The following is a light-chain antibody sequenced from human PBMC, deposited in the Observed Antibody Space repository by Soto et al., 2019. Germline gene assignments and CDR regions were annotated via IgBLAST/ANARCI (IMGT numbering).Light chain of an antibody. J-gene: IGKJ1*01. CDR2: AAS. CDR1: QGIRYD. Sequence: AIQMTQSPSSLSASVGDRVTITCRASQGIRYDVAWYQQKPGRAPKLLIYAASNLQSGVPSRFSGSGSGSDVTLTISSLQPEDFATYYCLQDYGYPRTFGQGTKVEI. CDR3: LQDYGYPRT. V-gene: IGKV1-6*01.